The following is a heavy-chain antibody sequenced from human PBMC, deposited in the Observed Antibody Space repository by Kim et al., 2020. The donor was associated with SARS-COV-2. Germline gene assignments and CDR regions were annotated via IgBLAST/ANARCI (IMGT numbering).Heavy chain of an antibody. D-gene: IGHD3-16*02. CDR2: IYWDDDK. V-gene: IGHV2-5*02. J-gene: IGHJ4*02. CDR3: AHGSTFGGVIAGYYFDY. CDR1: GFSLSTSGVG. Sequence: SGPTLVKPTQTLTLTCTFSGFSLSTSGVGVGWIRQPPGKALEWLALIYWDDDKRYSPSLKSRLTITKDTSKNQVVLTMTNMDPVDTATYYCAHGSTFGGVIAGYYFDYWGQGTLVTVSS.